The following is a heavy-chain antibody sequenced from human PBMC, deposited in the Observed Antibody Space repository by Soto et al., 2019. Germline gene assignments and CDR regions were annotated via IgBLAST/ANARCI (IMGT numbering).Heavy chain of an antibody. D-gene: IGHD6-6*01. CDR3: ARDLYSSSARYFDY. CDR2: ISSSSSYI. V-gene: IGHV3-21*01. Sequence: EVQLVESGGGLVKPGGSLRLSCAASGFTFSSYSMNWVRQTPGKGLEWVSSISSSSSYIYYADSVKGRFTISRDNAKNSLYLQMNSLRAEDTAVYYCARDLYSSSARYFDYWGQGTLVTVSS. J-gene: IGHJ4*02. CDR1: GFTFSSYS.